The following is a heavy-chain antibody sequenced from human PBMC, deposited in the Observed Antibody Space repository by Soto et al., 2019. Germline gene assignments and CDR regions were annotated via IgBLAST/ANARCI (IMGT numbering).Heavy chain of an antibody. V-gene: IGHV5-51*01. CDR1: GFNFHSFW. D-gene: IGHD1-7*01. Sequence: GEYLTISCKASGFNFHSFWMAWVRQSPGKDLEWMGIIDPDDSDTRYSPSFQGQVAISVDKSIDTAYLEWSTLKASDTAIYYCARRGQELTRSFWFDPWGQGARAT. CDR2: IDPDDSDT. CDR3: ARRGQELTRSFWFDP. J-gene: IGHJ5*02.